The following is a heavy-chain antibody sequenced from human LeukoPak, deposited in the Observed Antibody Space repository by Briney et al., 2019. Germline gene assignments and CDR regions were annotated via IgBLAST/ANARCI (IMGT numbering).Heavy chain of an antibody. J-gene: IGHJ4*02. CDR1: GFTFSSYA. CDR3: ACYSSGWYRSGYDY. CDR2: ISDSGGST. V-gene: IGHV3-23*01. Sequence: GGSLRLSCAASGFTFSSYAMSWVRQAPGKGLEWVSAISDSGGSTYYTDSVKGRFTISRDNSKNTLYLQMNSLRAEDTAVYYCACYSSGWYRSGYDYWGQGTLVTASS. D-gene: IGHD6-19*01.